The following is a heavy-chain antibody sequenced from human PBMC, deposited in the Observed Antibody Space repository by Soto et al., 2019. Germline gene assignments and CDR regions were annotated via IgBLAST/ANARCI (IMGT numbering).Heavy chain of an antibody. V-gene: IGHV3-30*18. Sequence: GGSLRLSCAASGFTFSSYGMHWVRQAPGKGLEWVAVISYDGSNKYYADSVKGRFTISRDNSKNTLYLQMNSLRAEDTALYYCAKGYDILTGYWPFDYWGQGTLVTVSS. CDR1: GFTFSSYG. CDR3: AKGYDILTGYWPFDY. D-gene: IGHD3-9*01. CDR2: ISYDGSNK. J-gene: IGHJ4*02.